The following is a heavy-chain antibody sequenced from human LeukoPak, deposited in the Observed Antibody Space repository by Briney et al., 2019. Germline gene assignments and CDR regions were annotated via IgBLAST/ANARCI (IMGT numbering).Heavy chain of an antibody. CDR1: GLTFSSYA. Sequence: GGSLTLSCAASGLTFSSYAVSWVRQAPGEGLEWVSGLYGGGGTTYYADSVEGRFTISRDNSKNTLYLQMNSLRGEDTAVYYCVKTQGYSSSCCANWGQGTLVTVSS. J-gene: IGHJ4*02. V-gene: IGHV3-23*01. CDR3: VKTQGYSSSCCAN. CDR2: LYGGGGTT. D-gene: IGHD6-13*01.